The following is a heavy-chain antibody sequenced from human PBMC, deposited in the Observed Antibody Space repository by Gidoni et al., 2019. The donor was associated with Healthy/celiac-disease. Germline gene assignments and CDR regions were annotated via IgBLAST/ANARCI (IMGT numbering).Heavy chain of an antibody. D-gene: IGHD3-22*01. Sequence: QVQLVQSGAEVKKPGASVKVSCKVSGYTLTELSMHWVRQAPGKGLEWMGGFDPEDGETIYAQKFQGRVTMTEDTSTDTAYMELSSLRSEDTAVYYFATDNDYYDSSGYYFPPTYWGQGTLVTVSS. CDR1: GYTLTELS. V-gene: IGHV1-24*01. CDR3: ATDNDYYDSSGYYFPPTY. J-gene: IGHJ4*02. CDR2: FDPEDGET.